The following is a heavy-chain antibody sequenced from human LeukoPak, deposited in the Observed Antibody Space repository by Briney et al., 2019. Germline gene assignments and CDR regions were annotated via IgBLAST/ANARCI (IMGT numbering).Heavy chain of an antibody. CDR3: AKGYCGGDCYSDYYGMVV. CDR1: GFTVSSNY. CDR2: IYSGGST. Sequence: GGSLRLSCAASGFTVSSNYMSWVRQAPGKGLQWVSVIYSGGSTYYADSVKGRFTISRHNSKNTLYLQMNSLRAEDTAVYYCAKGYCGGDCYSDYYGMVVWGQGTTVTVSS. D-gene: IGHD2-21*02. V-gene: IGHV3-53*04. J-gene: IGHJ6*02.